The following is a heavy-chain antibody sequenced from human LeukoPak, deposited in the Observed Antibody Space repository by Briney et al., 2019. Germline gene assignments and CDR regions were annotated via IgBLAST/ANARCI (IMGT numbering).Heavy chain of an antibody. Sequence: PSETLSLTCTVSGGSIGTNYWNWIRQPPGKGLEWLGYIYYSGSTSYNPSLKSRVTMSVDTSKNLFSLKLTSVTAADTAVYYCASIRGVVTAYDIWGQGTMVTVSS. D-gene: IGHD2-21*02. J-gene: IGHJ3*02. V-gene: IGHV4-59*01. CDR1: GGSIGTNY. CDR3: ASIRGVVTAYDI. CDR2: IYYSGST.